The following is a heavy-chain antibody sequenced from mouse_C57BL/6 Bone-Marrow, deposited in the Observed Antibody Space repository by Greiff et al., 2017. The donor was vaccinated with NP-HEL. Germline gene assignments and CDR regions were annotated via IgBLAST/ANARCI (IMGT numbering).Heavy chain of an antibody. V-gene: IGHV3-6*01. D-gene: IGHD4-1*01. Sequence: ESGPGLVKPSQSLSLTCSVTGYSITSGYYWNWIRQFPGNKLEWMGYISYDGSNNYNPSLKNRISITRDTSKNQFFLKLNSVTTEDTATYYCARGELGPYFDYWGQGTTLTVSS. CDR3: ARGELGPYFDY. J-gene: IGHJ2*01. CDR2: ISYDGSN. CDR1: GYSITSGYY.